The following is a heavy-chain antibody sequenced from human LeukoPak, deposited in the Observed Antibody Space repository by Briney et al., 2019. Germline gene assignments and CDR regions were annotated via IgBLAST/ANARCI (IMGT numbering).Heavy chain of an antibody. CDR3: ARVGYSYGQAAYYYYYMDV. D-gene: IGHD5-18*01. J-gene: IGHJ6*03. CDR1: GGSISSYY. V-gene: IGHV4-59*01. Sequence: PSETLSLTCTVSGGSISSYYWSWIRQPPGKGLEWIGYIYYSGSTNYNPSLKSRVTISVDTSKNQFSLKLSSVTAADTAVYYCARVGYSYGQAAYYYYYMDVWGKGTTVTVSS. CDR2: IYYSGST.